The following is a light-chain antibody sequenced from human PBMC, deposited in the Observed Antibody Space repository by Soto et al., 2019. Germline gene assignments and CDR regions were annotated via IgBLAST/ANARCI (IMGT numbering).Light chain of an antibody. Sequence: DIRMTQSPSSVSASVGDRVTITCVASQDIRNYLNWYQQKPGKAPKVLISLASTLETGVPSRFSGGGSGTDFTFTISSLQPEDIATYYCQQFDDLPRTFGGGTKVDIK. J-gene: IGKJ4*01. CDR2: LAS. V-gene: IGKV1-33*01. CDR3: QQFDDLPRT. CDR1: QDIRNY.